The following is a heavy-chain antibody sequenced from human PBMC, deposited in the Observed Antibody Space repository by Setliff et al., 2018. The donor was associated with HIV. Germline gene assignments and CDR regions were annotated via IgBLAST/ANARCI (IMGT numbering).Heavy chain of an antibody. CDR2: INVGNGDT. CDR1: GYTFTTYA. V-gene: IGHV1-3*01. CDR3: ARDRYSSGWYYDY. Sequence: AASVKVSCKASGYTFTTYALHWVRQAPGQRLEWMGWINVGNGDTKHSQKFQGRVTITRDTSASTVYMELSSLRSEDTAVYYCARDRYSSGWYYDYWGQGTLVTVSS. D-gene: IGHD6-19*01. J-gene: IGHJ4*02.